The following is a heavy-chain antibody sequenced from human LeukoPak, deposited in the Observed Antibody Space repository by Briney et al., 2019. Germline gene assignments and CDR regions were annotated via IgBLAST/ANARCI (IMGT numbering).Heavy chain of an antibody. D-gene: IGHD6-19*01. CDR3: AKDRGQWLAFFDY. CDR2: ISGSGGST. CDR1: GFTFDDYA. V-gene: IGHV3-23*01. J-gene: IGHJ4*02. Sequence: GRSLRLSCAASGFTFDDYAMHWVRQAPGKGLEWVSGISGSGGSTYYADSVKGRFTISRDNSKNTLYLQMNSLRAEDTAVYYCAKDRGQWLAFFDYWGQGTLVTVSS.